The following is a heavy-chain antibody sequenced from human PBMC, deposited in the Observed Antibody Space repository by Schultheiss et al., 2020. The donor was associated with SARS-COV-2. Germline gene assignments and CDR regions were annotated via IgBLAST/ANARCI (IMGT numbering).Heavy chain of an antibody. Sequence: ADSVKGRFNISRDNSKNTLFLQLNSLRREDTAVYYCAREKVVITAAGLDYWGQGALVTVSS. V-gene: IGHV3-30*01. D-gene: IGHD2-15*01. J-gene: IGHJ4*02. CDR3: AREKVVITAAGLDY.